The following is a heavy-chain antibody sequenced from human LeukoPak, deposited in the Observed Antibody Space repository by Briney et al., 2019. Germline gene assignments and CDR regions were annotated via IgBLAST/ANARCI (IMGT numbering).Heavy chain of an antibody. D-gene: IGHD3-10*01. Sequence: PSETLSLTCTVSGDSISGYYWSWIRQPPGKGLEWIGYIYNSGSTNYNPSLKSRVTISVDTSKNQFSLKLSSVIAADTAIYYCARQSGSYDYWGQGTLVTVSS. J-gene: IGHJ4*02. V-gene: IGHV4-59*08. CDR2: IYNSGST. CDR3: ARQSGSYDY. CDR1: GDSISGYY.